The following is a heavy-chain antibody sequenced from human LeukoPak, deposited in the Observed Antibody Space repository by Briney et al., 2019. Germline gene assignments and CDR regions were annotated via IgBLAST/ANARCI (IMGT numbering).Heavy chain of an antibody. V-gene: IGHV4-34*01. CDR1: GGSFSGYY. CDR2: INHSGST. CDR3: ARGLRWLQFDY. D-gene: IGHD5-24*01. J-gene: IGHJ4*02. Sequence: SETLSLTCAVYGGSFSGYYWSWIRRPPGKGLEWIGEINHSGSTNYNPSLKSRVTISVDTSKNQFSLKLSSVTAADTAVYYCARGLRWLQFDYWGQGTLVTVSS.